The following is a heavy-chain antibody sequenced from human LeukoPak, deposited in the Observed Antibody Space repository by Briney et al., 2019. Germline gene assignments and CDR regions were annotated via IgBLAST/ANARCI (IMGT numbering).Heavy chain of an antibody. CDR2: IYYSGST. CDR3: ANLARGDFDY. Sequence: SETLSLTCTVSGGSISRGDYYCSWIRQPPGKGLEWIGYIYYSGSTYYNPSLKSRVTISVDTYKNQFSLKLSSVTAADTAVYYCANLARGDFDYWGQGTLVTVSS. D-gene: IGHD3-10*01. J-gene: IGHJ4*02. CDR1: GGSISRGDYY. V-gene: IGHV4-30-4*01.